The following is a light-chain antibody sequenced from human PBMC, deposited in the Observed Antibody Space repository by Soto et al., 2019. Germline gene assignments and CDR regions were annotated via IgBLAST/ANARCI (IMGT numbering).Light chain of an antibody. CDR2: VEGSGTY. V-gene: IGLV4-60*02. CDR1: SGHSSNI. CDR3: EAWDKNTRV. Sequence: QPVLTQSSSASASLGSSVKLTCTLSSGHSSNIIAWHQQQPGKVPRYLMKVEGSGTYIKGSGVPDRFSGSSSGADRHLTVSNLQFEDEADYYCEAWDKNTRVFGGGTQLTVL. J-gene: IGLJ3*02.